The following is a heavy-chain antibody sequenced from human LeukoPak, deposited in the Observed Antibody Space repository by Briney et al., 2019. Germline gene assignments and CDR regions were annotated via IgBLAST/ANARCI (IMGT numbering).Heavy chain of an antibody. J-gene: IGHJ4*02. D-gene: IGHD6-19*01. CDR2: INGDNGNT. CDR1: GYTFSGYA. Sequence: ASVKVSCKTSGYTFSGYAMHWVRQAPGQRLEWMGCINGDNGNTQYSHKFQGRVTFSRDTSASTGYMELSSLTSEDMAVFYCARGGPNSGGWTLDHWGQGTLVSVSS. CDR3: ARGGPNSGGWTLDH. V-gene: IGHV1-3*03.